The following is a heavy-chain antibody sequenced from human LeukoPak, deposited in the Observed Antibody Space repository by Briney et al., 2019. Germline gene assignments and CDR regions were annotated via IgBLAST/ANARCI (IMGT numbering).Heavy chain of an antibody. D-gene: IGHD6-19*01. Sequence: GGSLRLSCAASGFTFSSYAISWVRQAPGKGLEWVSAISGSGGSTYYADSVKGRFTISRDNSKNTLYLQMNSLRAEDTAVYYCARDGGIAVAGSRFPFDYWGQGTLVTVSS. CDR3: ARDGGIAVAGSRFPFDY. J-gene: IGHJ4*02. CDR2: ISGSGGST. CDR1: GFTFSSYA. V-gene: IGHV3-23*01.